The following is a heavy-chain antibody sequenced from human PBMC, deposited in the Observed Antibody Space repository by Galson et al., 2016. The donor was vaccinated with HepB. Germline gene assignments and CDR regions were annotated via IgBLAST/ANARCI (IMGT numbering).Heavy chain of an antibody. Sequence: SLRLSCAASGFPFSTYAMSWVRQAPGKGLEWVAVISFDGSNKHYADSVKGRFTISRVNSMNTVYLQMNSLRGDDTAVYYCARARFRDWYFDLWGRGTLSLSLQ. CDR2: ISFDGSNK. CDR1: GFPFSTYA. V-gene: IGHV3-30*04. CDR3: ARARFRDWYFDL. J-gene: IGHJ2*01.